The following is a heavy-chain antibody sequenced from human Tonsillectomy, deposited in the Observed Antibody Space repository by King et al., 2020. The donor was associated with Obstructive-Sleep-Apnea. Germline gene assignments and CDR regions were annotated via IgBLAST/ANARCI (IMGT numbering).Heavy chain of an antibody. CDR3: ARDWYYYNSGSFDY. V-gene: IGHV3-30*04. Sequence: VQLVESGGGVVQPGRSLRLSCAASGFTFSIYSMHWVRQAPGKGLEWVTVISYDGRSKYYADSVKGRFTVSRDNSKNTLYLQMNSLRVEDTAVYFCARDWYYYNSGSFDYWGQGTLVTVSS. J-gene: IGHJ4*02. CDR1: GFTFSIYS. D-gene: IGHD3-10*01. CDR2: ISYDGRSK.